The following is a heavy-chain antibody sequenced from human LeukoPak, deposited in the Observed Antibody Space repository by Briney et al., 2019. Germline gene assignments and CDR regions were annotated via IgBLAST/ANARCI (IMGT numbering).Heavy chain of an antibody. CDR3: ARIAEPLYYFDY. CDR2: IYQSGST. J-gene: IGHJ4*02. Sequence: PSETRSLTCAVSGGSISSAGYSWCWIRQPPGKGLEWIGYIYQSGSTYYNPSLKSRVTISVDRSKNQFSLKLSSVTAADTAVYYCARIAEPLYYFDYWGQGTLVTVSS. V-gene: IGHV4-30-2*01. D-gene: IGHD6-13*01. CDR1: GGSISSAGYS.